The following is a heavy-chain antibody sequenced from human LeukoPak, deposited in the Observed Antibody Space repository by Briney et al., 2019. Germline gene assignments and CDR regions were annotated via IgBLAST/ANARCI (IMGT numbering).Heavy chain of an antibody. V-gene: IGHV1-8*02. CDR1: GGTFSSYA. CDR2: MNPNSGNT. J-gene: IGHJ6*02. CDR3: ARASYSSSWYGGYYYGMDV. D-gene: IGHD6-13*01. Sequence: GASVKVSCKASGGTFSSYAINWVRQATGQGLEWMGWMNPNSGNTGYAQKFQGRVTMTRNTSISTAYMELSSLRSEDTAVYYCARASYSSSWYGGYYYGMDVWGQGTTVTVSS.